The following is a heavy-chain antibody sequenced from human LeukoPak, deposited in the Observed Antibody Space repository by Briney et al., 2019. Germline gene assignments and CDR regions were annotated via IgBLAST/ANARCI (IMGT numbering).Heavy chain of an antibody. V-gene: IGHV3-21*01. CDR1: GFTFSSYA. CDR2: ISSGSTYI. Sequence: GGSLRLSCAASGFTFSSYAMSWVRQAPGKGLEWVSSISSGSTYIYYADSVKGRFTISRDNAKNSLYLQMNSLRAEDTAVYYCARDSGSYSIDYWGQGTLVTVSS. J-gene: IGHJ4*02. D-gene: IGHD1-26*01. CDR3: ARDSGSYSIDY.